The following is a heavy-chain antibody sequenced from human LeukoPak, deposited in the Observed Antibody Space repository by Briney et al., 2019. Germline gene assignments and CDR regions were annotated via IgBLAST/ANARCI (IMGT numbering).Heavy chain of an antibody. J-gene: IGHJ4*02. CDR1: GYTFTGYY. D-gene: IGHD2-15*01. CDR2: INPNSGGT. V-gene: IGHV1-2*02. Sequence: ASVKVSCKASGYTFTGYYMHWVRQAPGQGLEWMGWINPNSGGTYYAQKFQGRVTMTSDTSISTAYMELRSLRSDDTAVYYCARESPYCSGGSCYHDYWGQGTLVTVSS. CDR3: ARESPYCSGGSCYHDY.